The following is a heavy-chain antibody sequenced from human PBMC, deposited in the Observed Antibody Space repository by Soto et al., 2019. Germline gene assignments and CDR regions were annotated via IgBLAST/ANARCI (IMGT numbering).Heavy chain of an antibody. CDR1: GYTFTNSA. D-gene: IGHD4-17*01. V-gene: IGHV1-3*01. J-gene: IGHJ3*02. Sequence: ASVKVSCKASGYTFTNSAIHWVRQAPGQRLGWMGWVNGGNGDTKYTQKFKGRVTITRDTSASTAYMELSSLRSEDTAVYYCARDKGAFYGDYVKYDAFDIWVQGTMVTVSS. CDR2: VNGGNGDT. CDR3: ARDKGAFYGDYVKYDAFDI.